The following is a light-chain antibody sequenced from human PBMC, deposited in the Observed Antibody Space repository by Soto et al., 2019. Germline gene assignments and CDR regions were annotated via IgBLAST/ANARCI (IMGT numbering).Light chain of an antibody. CDR3: QQDGSSPHT. Sequence: EIVLTQSPGTLSLSPGERATLSCRASQSVSSSYLAWYQHKPGQAPRLLIYGASSRATGIPDRFSGSGSGTDFTLTISSLEPEDFAVYYCQQDGSSPHTFGQGTKLEIK. CDR2: GAS. CDR1: QSVSSSY. V-gene: IGKV3-20*01. J-gene: IGKJ2*01.